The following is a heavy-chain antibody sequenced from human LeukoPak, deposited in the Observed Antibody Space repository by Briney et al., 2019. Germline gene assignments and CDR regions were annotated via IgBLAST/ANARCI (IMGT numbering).Heavy chain of an antibody. D-gene: IGHD6-13*01. Sequence: PGGSLRLSCAVSGFTFSNYNMNWVRQAPGKGLEWVSFISTSSSYIYYADSVKGRFTISRDNAKNSLYLQMNSLRAEDTAVYYCAREPPYSNSWTDFDSWGQGTLVTVSS. CDR2: ISTSSSYI. CDR1: GFTFSNYN. J-gene: IGHJ4*02. V-gene: IGHV3-21*01. CDR3: AREPPYSNSWTDFDS.